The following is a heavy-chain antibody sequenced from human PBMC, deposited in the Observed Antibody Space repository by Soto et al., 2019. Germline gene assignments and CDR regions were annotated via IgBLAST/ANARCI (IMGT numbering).Heavy chain of an antibody. CDR1: GFTVSTNF. V-gene: IGHV3-66*01. J-gene: IGHJ6*02. CDR3: ARARMQLWPNYYDDGLDV. CDR2: IYSAGST. Sequence: EVQLVESGGGLVQPGGSLRLSCAASGFTVSTNFMTWVRQAPGKGLEWVSVIYSAGSTLYADSVKGRFTITRDNSKNTLYFQLNSLKAEDTAVYYCARARMQLWPNYYDDGLDVWGQGTTVTVSS. D-gene: IGHD5-18*01.